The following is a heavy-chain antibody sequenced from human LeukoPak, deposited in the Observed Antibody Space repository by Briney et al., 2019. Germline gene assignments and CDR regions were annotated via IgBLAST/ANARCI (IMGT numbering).Heavy chain of an antibody. CDR1: GGSFSGYY. V-gene: IGHV4-34*01. CDR3: ARVRGPHTKRWLHLFDY. D-gene: IGHD5-24*01. Sequence: KPSETLSLTCAVYGGSFSGYYWSWIRQPPGKGLEWIGEINHSGSTNYNPSLKSRVTISVDTSKNQFSLKLSSVTAAHTAVYYCARVRGPHTKRWLHLFDYWGQGTLVTVSS. CDR2: INHSGST. J-gene: IGHJ4*02.